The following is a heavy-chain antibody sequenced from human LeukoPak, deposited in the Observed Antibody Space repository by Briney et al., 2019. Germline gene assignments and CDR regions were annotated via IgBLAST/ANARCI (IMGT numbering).Heavy chain of an antibody. J-gene: IGHJ4*02. CDR3: ARVPNPRNTYGYNDK. CDR2: ISGYNGHT. CDR1: GYAFSDHG. D-gene: IGHD5-18*01. Sequence: GASVKVSSTASGYAFSDHGVNWVRQAPGQGLEWMGWISGYNGHTSYAQKFQGRVMVTTDRSTNTAYLELRSLRSDDTAVYYCARVPNPRNTYGYNDKWGQGTLVTVSS. V-gene: IGHV1-18*04.